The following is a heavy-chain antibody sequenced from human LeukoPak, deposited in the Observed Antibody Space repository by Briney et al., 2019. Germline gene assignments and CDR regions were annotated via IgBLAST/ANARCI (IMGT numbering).Heavy chain of an antibody. CDR3: ARERGYSGYDTFDY. V-gene: IGHV1-69*13. CDR1: GGTFSSYA. Sequence: GASVKVSCKASGGTFSSYAISWVRQAPGQGLEWMGGIIPIFGTANYAQKFQGRVTITADESTSTAYMELSSLRSEDTAVYYCARERGYSGYDTFDYWGQGTLVTVSS. CDR2: IIPIFGTA. J-gene: IGHJ4*02. D-gene: IGHD5-12*01.